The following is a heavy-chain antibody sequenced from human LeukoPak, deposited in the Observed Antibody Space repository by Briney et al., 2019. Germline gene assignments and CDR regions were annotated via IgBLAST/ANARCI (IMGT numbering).Heavy chain of an antibody. J-gene: IGHJ4*02. CDR2: ISSSGSTI. CDR3: ARAGVGAHLFDY. CDR1: GFTFSSYE. V-gene: IGHV3-48*03. Sequence: GGSLRLSCAASGFTFSSYEMNWVRQAPGKGLEWVSYISSSGSTIYYADPVKGRFTISRDNAKNSLYLQMNSLRAEDTAVYYCARAGVGAHLFDYWGQGTLVTVSS. D-gene: IGHD1-26*01.